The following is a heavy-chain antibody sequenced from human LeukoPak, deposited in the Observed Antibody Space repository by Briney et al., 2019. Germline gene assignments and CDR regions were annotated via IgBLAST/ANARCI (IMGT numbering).Heavy chain of an antibody. CDR1: GGSISSYY. D-gene: IGHD2-15*01. J-gene: IGHJ4*02. CDR3: VVGHNYFDY. Sequence: SETLSLTCSVPGGSISSYYWGWIRQPPGKGLEWIGYIYYSGSINYNPSLKSRVTISVDTSKNQLSLKLSSVTAADTAVYYCVVGHNYFDYWGQGTLVTVSS. CDR2: IYYSGSI. V-gene: IGHV4-59*01.